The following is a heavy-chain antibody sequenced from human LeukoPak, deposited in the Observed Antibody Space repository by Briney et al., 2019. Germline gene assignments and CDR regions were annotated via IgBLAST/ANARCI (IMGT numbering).Heavy chain of an antibody. CDR3: AKDGDGSSEETYYYYYYMDV. D-gene: IGHD6-6*01. CDR1: GFTISSNS. Sequence: GGSLRLSCTVSGFTISSNSMSWVRQAPGKGLEWVSFIYSSVTHYSDSVKGRFTISRDNSKNTLYLQMNSLRAEDTAVYYCAKDGDGSSEETYYYYYYMDVWGKGTTVTVSS. J-gene: IGHJ6*03. CDR2: IYSSVT. V-gene: IGHV3-66*03.